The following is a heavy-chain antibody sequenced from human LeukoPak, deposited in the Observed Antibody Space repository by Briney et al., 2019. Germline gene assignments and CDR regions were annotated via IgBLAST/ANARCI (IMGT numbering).Heavy chain of an antibody. Sequence: PGGSLRLSCAASGFTFSSYGMHWVRQAPGKGLEWVAVISYDGSNKYYADSVKGRFTISRDNSKNTLYLQMNSLRAEDTAVYYCARSETDDAFDIWGQGTMVTVSS. J-gene: IGHJ3*02. CDR1: GFTFSSYG. CDR3: ARSETDDAFDI. CDR2: ISYDGSNK. V-gene: IGHV3-30*03.